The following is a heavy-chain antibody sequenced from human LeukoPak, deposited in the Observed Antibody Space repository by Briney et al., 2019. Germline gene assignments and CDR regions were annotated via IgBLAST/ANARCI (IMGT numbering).Heavy chain of an antibody. J-gene: IGHJ6*03. CDR2: IYTSGST. Sequence: SETLSLTCTVSGVSISSYYWSWIRQPAGKGLEWIGRIYTSGSTNYNPSLKSRVTISVDKSKNQFSLKLSSVTAADTAVYYCARDLSGWYYYYMDVWGKGTTVTVSS. D-gene: IGHD6-19*01. V-gene: IGHV4-4*07. CDR1: GVSISSYY. CDR3: ARDLSGWYYYYMDV.